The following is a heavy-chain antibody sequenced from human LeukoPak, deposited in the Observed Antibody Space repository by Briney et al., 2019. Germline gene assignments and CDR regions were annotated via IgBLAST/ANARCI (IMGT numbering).Heavy chain of an antibody. CDR2: IYTSGST. Sequence: SQTLSLTCTVSGGSISSGSYYWSWIRQPAGKGLEWIGRIYTSGSTNYNPSLKSRVTISVDTSRNQFSLKLSSVTAADTAVYYCARDYRNYYGSGSAPDWGQGTLVSVSS. CDR1: GGSISSGSYY. D-gene: IGHD3-10*01. J-gene: IGHJ4*02. CDR3: ARDYRNYYGSGSAPD. V-gene: IGHV4-61*02.